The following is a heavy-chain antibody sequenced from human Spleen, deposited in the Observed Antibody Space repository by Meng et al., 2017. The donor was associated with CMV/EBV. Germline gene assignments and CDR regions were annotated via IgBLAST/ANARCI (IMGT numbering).Heavy chain of an antibody. CDR1: GGSISSSY. Sequence: GSLRLSCSVSGGSISSSYWSWIRQPPGKGLEWIGYFYYSGSTNYNPSLKSRVTMSVDTSYNQFSLNLSSVTAADTAVYYCARVAGYQIDYWGQGTLVTVSS. V-gene: IGHV4-59*01. CDR2: FYYSGST. D-gene: IGHD2-15*01. CDR3: ARVAGYQIDY. J-gene: IGHJ4*02.